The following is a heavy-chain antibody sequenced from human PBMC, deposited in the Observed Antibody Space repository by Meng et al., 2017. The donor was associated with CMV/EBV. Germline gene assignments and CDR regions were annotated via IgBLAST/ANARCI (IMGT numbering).Heavy chain of an antibody. CDR1: GLTFSHSC. V-gene: IGHV3-74*01. D-gene: IGHD6-19*01. CDR2: TTGDGSRP. Sequence: CVVSGLTFSHSCMHWVRQVPGKGLVWVSYTTGDGSRPAYADSVEGRFTISRDTAENTLYLQMNSLRADDTAVYYCAVDIMPVGGTFDFWGQGALVTVSS. J-gene: IGHJ4*02. CDR3: AVDIMPVGGTFDF.